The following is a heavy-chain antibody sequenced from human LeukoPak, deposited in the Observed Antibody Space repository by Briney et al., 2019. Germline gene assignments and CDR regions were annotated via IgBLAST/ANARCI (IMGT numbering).Heavy chain of an antibody. CDR1: GFIFNSYW. V-gene: IGHV3-7*01. CDR2: IKADGSEK. D-gene: IGHD2-21*01. J-gene: IGHJ3*02. CDR3: ARHKSSFPDDAFDI. Sequence: GESLRLSCAASGFIFNSYWMSWVRQAPGKGLEWVANIKADGSEKYYVDSVRGRFTISRDNAKNSVYLQMDSLRAEDTSVYYCARHKSSFPDDAFDIWGQGTMVTVSS.